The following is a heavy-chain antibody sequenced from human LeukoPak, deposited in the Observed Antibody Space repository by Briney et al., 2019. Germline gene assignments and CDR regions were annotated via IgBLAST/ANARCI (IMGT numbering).Heavy chain of an antibody. Sequence: GGSLRLSCAASGYTFISYSMNRVRQAPGKGLEWVSSISSSSSYIYYADSVKGRFTISRDNAKNSLYLQMNSLRAEDTAVYYCARPLPGPQADIVATDNAYDYWGQGTLVTVSS. CDR1: GYTFISYS. D-gene: IGHD5-12*01. J-gene: IGHJ4*02. V-gene: IGHV3-21*04. CDR3: ARPLPGPQADIVATDNAYDY. CDR2: ISSSSSYI.